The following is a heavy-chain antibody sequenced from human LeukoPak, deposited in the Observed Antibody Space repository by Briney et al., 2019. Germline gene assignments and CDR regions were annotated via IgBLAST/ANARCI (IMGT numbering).Heavy chain of an antibody. CDR2: INHDGST. CDR1: GGSFSGYY. Sequence: SEPLSLTCAVYGGSFSGYYWSWVRQPPEKGLEWIGEINHDGSTTYNPSLKSRVSISVETSRSQFSLKLSSVTAADTAMYYCAGIWLGNNAFDIWGRGTMVTISS. CDR3: AGIWLGNNAFDI. J-gene: IGHJ3*02. D-gene: IGHD3-10*01. V-gene: IGHV4-34*01.